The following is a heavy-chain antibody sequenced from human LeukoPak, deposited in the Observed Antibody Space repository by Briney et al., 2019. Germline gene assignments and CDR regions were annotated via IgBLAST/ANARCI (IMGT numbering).Heavy chain of an antibody. CDR1: EFTVSSNY. CDR2: IYSGGGT. D-gene: IGHD6-13*01. J-gene: IGHJ4*02. V-gene: IGHV3-53*01. CDR3: ASSGSWYKQYYFDY. Sequence: PGGSLRLSCTASEFTVSSNYMSSVRQAPGKGLEWVSVIYSGGGTYYADSVKGRFTISRDNSKNMLYLQMNSLRADDTAVYYCASSGSWYKQYYFDYWGQGALVTVSS.